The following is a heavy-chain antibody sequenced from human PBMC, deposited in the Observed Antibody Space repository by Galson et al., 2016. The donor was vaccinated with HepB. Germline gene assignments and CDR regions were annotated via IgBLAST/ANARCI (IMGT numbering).Heavy chain of an antibody. CDR3: ARHWGRNSRIDY. J-gene: IGHJ4*02. D-gene: IGHD3-16*01. Sequence: SETLSLTCTVSGGSISSGRYYWSWIRQPPGKGLEWIACIYYSGTTNYNPSLKSRVTISIDTWNNKFSLKMTGMTASDTAVYYCARHWGRNSRIDYWGQGTLVTVSS. CDR2: IYYSGTT. CDR1: GGSISSGRYY. V-gene: IGHV4-61*01.